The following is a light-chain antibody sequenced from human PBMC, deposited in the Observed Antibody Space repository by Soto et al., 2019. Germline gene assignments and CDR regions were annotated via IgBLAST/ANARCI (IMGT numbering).Light chain of an antibody. CDR1: SSDVGKYDR. V-gene: IGLV2-18*02. CDR2: EVT. Sequence: QSALTQPPSVSGSPGQSVTISCTGTSSDVGKYDRVSWYQQPPGTAPKLIIYEVTNRPSGVPARFSGPKSGNTASLTISGLQAEDEAEYYCSSYTSSSRYVFGTGTKLTVL. J-gene: IGLJ1*01. CDR3: SSYTSSSRYV.